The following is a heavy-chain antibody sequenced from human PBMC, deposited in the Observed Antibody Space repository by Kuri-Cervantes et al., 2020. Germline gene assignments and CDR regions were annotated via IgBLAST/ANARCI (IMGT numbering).Heavy chain of an antibody. CDR2: ISWNSGSI. J-gene: IGHJ6*02. CDR1: GFTFSSYA. V-gene: IGHV3-9*01. CDR3: AKDIGPGAAAQEDYYYYGMDV. D-gene: IGHD6-13*01. Sequence: SLKISCAASGFTFSSYAMHWVRQAPGKGLEWVSGISWNSGSIGYADSVKGRFTISRDNAKNSLYLQMNSLRAEDTALYYCAKDIGPGAAAQEDYYYYGMDVWGQGTTVTVSS.